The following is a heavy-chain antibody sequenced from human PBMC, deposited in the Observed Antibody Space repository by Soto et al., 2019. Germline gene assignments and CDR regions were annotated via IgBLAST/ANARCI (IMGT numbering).Heavy chain of an antibody. J-gene: IGHJ4*02. CDR3: AKGPGLVASSGSPDS. D-gene: IGHD2-8*02. CDR2: ISWNSASI. Sequence: EVQLVESGGGLVQPGRSLRLSCAASGFTFDDFAMHWVRQPPGKGLEGVSGISWNSASIVYADSMKGRFTISRDNAKNSLYLQLDSLGVEDTAFYYCAKGPGLVASSGSPDSWGQGTLVSVSS. V-gene: IGHV3-9*01. CDR1: GFTFDDFA.